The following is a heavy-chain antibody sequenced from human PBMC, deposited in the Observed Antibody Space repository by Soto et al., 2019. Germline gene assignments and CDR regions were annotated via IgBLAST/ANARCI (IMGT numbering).Heavy chain of an antibody. CDR2: IAPFNGKT. Sequence: GASVKVSCKTSGYIFNHHGINRVRQAPRQGLEWVGWIAPFNGKTSSLQRLQDRISMTIDTSASTAYLEVRSLTSDDTGVYFCAREGGSSTYYPLELDFWGPGTLVTVSS. CDR3: AREGGSSTYYPLELDF. D-gene: IGHD6-13*01. J-gene: IGHJ4*02. V-gene: IGHV1-18*01. CDR1: GYIFNHHG.